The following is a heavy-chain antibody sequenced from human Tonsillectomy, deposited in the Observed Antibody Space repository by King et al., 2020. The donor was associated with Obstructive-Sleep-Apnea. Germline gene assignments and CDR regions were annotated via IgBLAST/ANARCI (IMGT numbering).Heavy chain of an antibody. J-gene: IGHJ3*02. Sequence: VQLQESGPGLVKPSQTLSLTCTVSGGSISSGGYYWRWIRQHPGKGLEWIGYIYYSGSTYYNPSLKSRVTISVDTSKNQFSLKLSSVTAADTAVYYCARDGRYCSGGSCYPVRAFDIWGQGTMVTVSS. CDR3: ARDGRYCSGGSCYPVRAFDI. D-gene: IGHD2-15*01. CDR1: GGSISSGGYY. CDR2: IYYSGST. V-gene: IGHV4-31*03.